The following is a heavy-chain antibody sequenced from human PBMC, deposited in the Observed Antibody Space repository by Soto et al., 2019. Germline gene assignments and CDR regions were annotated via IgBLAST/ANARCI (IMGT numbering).Heavy chain of an antibody. V-gene: IGHV4-31*03. J-gene: IGHJ4*02. D-gene: IGHD3-22*01. Sequence: PSETLSLTCTVSGGSISSGYYYWSWVRQHPGKGLEWIGYIYNSGSTYYNPSLKSRVTISVDSSKNQFSLKLSSVTAADTAVYYCARDLGHYYDSPGHFDNWGQGTLVTVSS. CDR3: ARDLGHYYDSPGHFDN. CDR2: IYNSGST. CDR1: GGSISSGYYY.